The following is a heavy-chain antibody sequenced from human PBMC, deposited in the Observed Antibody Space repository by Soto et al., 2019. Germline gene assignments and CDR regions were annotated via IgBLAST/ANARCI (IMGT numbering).Heavy chain of an antibody. CDR2: MSHDGGNT. J-gene: IGHJ6*02. CDR3: ARPGSGYDILADHYFYYYHTVDV. CDR1: GFLFNTYA. D-gene: IGHD3-9*01. V-gene: IGHV3-30-3*01. Sequence: QVQLVDSGGGVVQPGRSLRLSCVTSGFLFNTYAMHWVRQAPGKGLEWVAVMSHDGGNTFYADSVKGRFTISRDNSKNPLYLQMNSLRTEDTAVYYCARPGSGYDILADHYFYYYHTVDVWGQGTTVTVS.